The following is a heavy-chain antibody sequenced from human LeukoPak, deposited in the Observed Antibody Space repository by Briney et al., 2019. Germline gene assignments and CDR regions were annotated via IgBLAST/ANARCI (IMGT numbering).Heavy chain of an antibody. CDR2: INWNGGST. V-gene: IGHV3-20*04. D-gene: IGHD3-22*01. CDR3: ARKMYDSSGGDAFDI. Sequence: GGSLRLSCAASGFTFDDYGMSWVRQAPGKGLEWASGINWNGGSTGYADSVKGRFTISRDNAKNSLYLQMNSLRAEDTALYYCARKMYDSSGGDAFDIWGQGTMVTVSS. J-gene: IGHJ3*02. CDR1: GFTFDDYG.